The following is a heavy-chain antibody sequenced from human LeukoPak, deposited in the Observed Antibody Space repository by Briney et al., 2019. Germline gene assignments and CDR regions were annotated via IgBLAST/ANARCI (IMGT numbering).Heavy chain of an antibody. CDR1: GGSISSYY. CDR3: ARAPISSAGHNWLDP. V-gene: IGHV4-59*01. J-gene: IGHJ5*02. CDR2: IYYSGST. D-gene: IGHD6-13*01. Sequence: SETLSLTCTVSGGSISSYYWSWIRQPPGKGLEWIGYIYYSGSTTYSPSLKSRVTISVDTSKNQFSLKLSSVTAADTAFYYCARAPISSAGHNWLDPWGQGTLVTVSS.